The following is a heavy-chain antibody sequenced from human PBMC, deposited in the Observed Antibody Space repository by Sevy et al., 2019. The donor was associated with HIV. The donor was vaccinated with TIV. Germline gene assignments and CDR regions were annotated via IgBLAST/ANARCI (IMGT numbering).Heavy chain of an antibody. J-gene: IGHJ6*02. Sequence: SQTLSLTCAISGDSVSSNNAAWNWIRQSPSRGLEWLGRTFYRSNWYNDYAVSVKGRITINPDTSKNQLSLQLTSVTPADTAVYYCARDGLTYGGMDVWGQWTTVTVSS. V-gene: IGHV6-1*01. CDR2: TFYRSNWYN. D-gene: IGHD1-20*01. CDR1: GDSVSSNNAA. CDR3: ARDGLTYGGMDV.